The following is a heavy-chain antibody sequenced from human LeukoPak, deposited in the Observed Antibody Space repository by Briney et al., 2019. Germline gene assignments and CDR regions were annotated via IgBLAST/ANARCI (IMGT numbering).Heavy chain of an antibody. CDR1: GGTFSSYA. CDR2: IIPIFGTA. J-gene: IGHJ3*02. V-gene: IGHV1-69*13. Sequence: ASVKVSCKASGGTFSSYAISWVRQAPGQGLEWMGGIIPIFGTANYAQKFQGRVTITADESTSTAYMELSSLRSEDTAVYYCARELVGGLCGGDCLGAFDIWGQGTMVTVSS. D-gene: IGHD2-21*02. CDR3: ARELVGGLCGGDCLGAFDI.